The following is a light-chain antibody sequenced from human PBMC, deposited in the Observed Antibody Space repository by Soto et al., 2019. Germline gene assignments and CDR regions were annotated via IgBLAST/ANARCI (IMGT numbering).Light chain of an antibody. Sequence: EIVMTQSPSTLSVSPGETATLSCRASQSVSYNLAWYQQKPGQGPRLLIYGAFTRVTGIPARFSGSGSGTAFTLTISSLQSEDFALYYYQQYKNWPPLTFGGGTKVEIK. CDR2: GAF. V-gene: IGKV3-15*01. CDR3: QQYKNWPPLT. J-gene: IGKJ4*01. CDR1: QSVSYN.